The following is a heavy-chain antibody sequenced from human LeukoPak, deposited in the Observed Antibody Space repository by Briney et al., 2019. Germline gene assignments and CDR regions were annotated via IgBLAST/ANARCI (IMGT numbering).Heavy chain of an antibody. V-gene: IGHV4-59*01. D-gene: IGHD2-2*01. CDR1: GVSISSYY. J-gene: IGHJ4*02. Sequence: PSETLSLTCTVSGVSISSYYWSWIRQPPGKGLEWIGYIYNSGSTNYNPSLKSRVTISVDTSKNQFSLKLSSVTAADTAVYYCARGPTYQPIDFWGQGTLVTVSS. CDR3: ARGPTYQPIDF. CDR2: IYNSGST.